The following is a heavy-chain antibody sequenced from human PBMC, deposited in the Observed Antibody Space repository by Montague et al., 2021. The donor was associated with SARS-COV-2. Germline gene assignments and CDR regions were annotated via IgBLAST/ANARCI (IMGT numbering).Heavy chain of an antibody. J-gene: IGHJ4*02. CDR3: ARGEYSSSWYGNKDYFDY. D-gene: IGHD6-13*01. CDR1: GGSFSGYY. V-gene: IGHV4-34*01. Sequence: SETLSLTCAVYGGSFSGYYWSWIRQPPGKGLEWIGGINHSGSTNYNPSLKSRVTISVDTSKNQFSLKLSSVTAADTAVYYCARGEYSSSWYGNKDYFDYWGQGTLVTVSS. CDR2: INHSGST.